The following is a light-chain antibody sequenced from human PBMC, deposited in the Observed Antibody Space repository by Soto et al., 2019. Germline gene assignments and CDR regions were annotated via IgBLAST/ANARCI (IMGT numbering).Light chain of an antibody. CDR1: QSVSSTY. CDR3: QHYGSSRT. V-gene: IGKV3-20*01. Sequence: EIVFTQSPGTLSLSPGERATLSCWASQSVSSTYLAWYQQKPGQAPRLLIYGASSRATGIPDRFSGSGSGTDFTLTISRLEPEDFAVYYCQHYGSSRTFGQGTKVDIK. CDR2: GAS. J-gene: IGKJ1*01.